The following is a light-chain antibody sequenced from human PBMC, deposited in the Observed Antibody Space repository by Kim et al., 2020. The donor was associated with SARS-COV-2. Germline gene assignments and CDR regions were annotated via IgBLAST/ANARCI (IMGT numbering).Light chain of an antibody. CDR1: KSDIGVFNY. J-gene: IGLJ3*02. CDR3: SSYTTLTTLV. V-gene: IGLV2-14*03. CDR2: DVT. Sequence: QSVLTQPASVSGSPGQSITIACTGTKSDIGVFNYVSWYQQHPGKAPKLMIYDVTKRPSGVSNRFSGSKSGSTASLTISGLQAEDEADYYCSSYTTLTTLVFGGGTKVTVL.